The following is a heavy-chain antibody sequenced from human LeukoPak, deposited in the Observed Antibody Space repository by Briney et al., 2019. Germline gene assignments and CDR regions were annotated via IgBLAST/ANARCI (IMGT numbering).Heavy chain of an antibody. CDR3: AKAPYSGSPYYFDY. CDR1: GFTFTSYA. D-gene: IGHD1-26*01. V-gene: IGHV3-30*18. J-gene: IGHJ4*02. Sequence: GGSLRLSCAASGFTFTSYAMLCVRQAPGKGLEWVAVISYDGTSKSSADSVQGRFTISRDNSKNTLYLQMNSLRAEDTAVYYCAKAPYSGSPYYFDYWGQGTLVTVSS. CDR2: ISYDGTSK.